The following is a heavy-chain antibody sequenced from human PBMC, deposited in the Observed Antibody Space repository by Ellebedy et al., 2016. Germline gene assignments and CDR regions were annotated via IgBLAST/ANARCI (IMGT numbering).Heavy chain of an antibody. V-gene: IGHV3-74*01. CDR1: GFIFSNYW. CDR2: ISSDGSST. J-gene: IGHJ4*02. CDR3: ARGAYSGSGSTTDY. D-gene: IGHD3-10*01. Sequence: GESLKISCAASGFIFSNYWMHWVRQAPGKGLVWVSRISSDGSSTSYADSVQGRFTISRDNAKNTLYLQMNSLRAEDTAVYYCARGAYSGSGSTTDYWGQGTLVTVSS.